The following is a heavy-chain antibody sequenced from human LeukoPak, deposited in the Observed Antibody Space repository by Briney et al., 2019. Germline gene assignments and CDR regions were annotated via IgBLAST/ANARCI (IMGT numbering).Heavy chain of an antibody. D-gene: IGHD5-18*01. CDR2: ISSSSSTI. Sequence: GGSLRLSCAASGFTSSSYSMNWVRQAPGKGLEWVSYISSSSSTIYYADSVKGRFTISRDNAKNSLYLQMNSLRAEDTAVYYCASGDTAMPGANYWGQGTLVTVSS. V-gene: IGHV3-48*04. J-gene: IGHJ4*02. CDR1: GFTSSSYS. CDR3: ASGDTAMPGANY.